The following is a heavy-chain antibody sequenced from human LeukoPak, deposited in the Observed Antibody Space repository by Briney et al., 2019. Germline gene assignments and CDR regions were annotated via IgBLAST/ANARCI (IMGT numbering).Heavy chain of an antibody. J-gene: IGHJ4*02. CDR1: GFTFSSYA. CDR3: ARLPEMTRDY. V-gene: IGHV3-21*01. Sequence: GGSLRLSCAASGFTFSSYAMSWVRQAPGKGLEWVSSISSSSSYIYYADSVKGRFTITRDNAKNSLYPQMNSLRAEDTAVYYCARLPEMTRDYWGQGTLVTVSS. CDR2: ISSSSSYI. D-gene: IGHD5-24*01.